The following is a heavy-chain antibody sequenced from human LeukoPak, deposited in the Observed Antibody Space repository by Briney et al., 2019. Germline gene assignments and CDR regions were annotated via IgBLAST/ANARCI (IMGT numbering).Heavy chain of an antibody. CDR3: ARGRYYGSGTYHCYYYMDV. CDR2: IIPIFGTA. V-gene: IGHV1-69*13. J-gene: IGHJ6*03. CDR1: GYSFTSHY. Sequence: SVKVSCKASGYSFTSHYMHWVRQAPGQGLEWMGGIIPIFGTANYAQKFQGRVTITADESTSTAYMELSSLRSEDTAVYYCARGRYYGSGTYHCYYYMDVWGKGTTVTISS. D-gene: IGHD3-10*01.